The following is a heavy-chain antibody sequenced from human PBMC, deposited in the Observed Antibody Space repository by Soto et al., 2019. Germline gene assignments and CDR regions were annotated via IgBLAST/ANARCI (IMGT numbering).Heavy chain of an antibody. V-gene: IGHV3-21*01. CDR2: ISSSGSYI. CDR1: GFTFSSYS. CDR3: ARDEEDYYYGMDV. J-gene: IGHJ6*02. Sequence: PGGSLRLSCAASGFTFSSYSINWVRQAPGKGLEWASSISSSGSYIYYADSVKGRFTISRDNAKNSLYLQMNSLRAEDTAVYYCARDEEDYYYGMDVWGQGTTVTVSS.